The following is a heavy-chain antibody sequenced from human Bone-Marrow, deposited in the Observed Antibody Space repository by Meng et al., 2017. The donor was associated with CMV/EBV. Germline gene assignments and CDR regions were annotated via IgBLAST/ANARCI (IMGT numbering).Heavy chain of an antibody. Sequence: GSLRLSCTVSGGSISSYYWSWIRQPPGKGLEWIGYIYYSGSTNYNPSLKSRVTISVDTSKNQFSLKLSSVTAADTAVYYCAREGIIAVAGTGFDYWGQGTLVTVS. CDR3: AREGIIAVAGTGFDY. V-gene: IGHV4-59*01. D-gene: IGHD6-19*01. CDR1: GGSISSYY. CDR2: IYYSGST. J-gene: IGHJ4*02.